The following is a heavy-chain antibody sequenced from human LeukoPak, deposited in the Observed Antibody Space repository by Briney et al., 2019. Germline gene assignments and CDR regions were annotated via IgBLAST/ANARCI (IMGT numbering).Heavy chain of an antibody. CDR3: VRDTSVRVPAAIVSDY. J-gene: IGHJ4*02. D-gene: IGHD2-2*01. V-gene: IGHV3-7*01. Sequence: GGSLRLSCAASGFTFSSFWMSWVRQAPGKGLEWVANIRQDGREQYYVDSVKGRFTISRDNAKNSLYLQMSSLRAQDTAVYYCVRDTSVRVPAAIVSDYWGQGTLVTVSS. CDR1: GFTFSSFW. CDR2: IRQDGREQ.